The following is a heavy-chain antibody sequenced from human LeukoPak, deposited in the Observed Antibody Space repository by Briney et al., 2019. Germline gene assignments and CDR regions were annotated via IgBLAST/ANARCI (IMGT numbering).Heavy chain of an antibody. J-gene: IGHJ4*02. CDR3: ARDSTSGSSWFFDY. CDR1: GGSVTSSNW. CDR2: IYHGGTT. Sequence: SGTLSLTCAVSGGSVTSSNWWSWVRQPPGKGLEWIGGIYHGGTTNYNPSLKSRVTISVDKSKNQFSLQLRSVTAADTAVYYCARDSTSGSSWFFDYWGQGTLVTVSS. V-gene: IGHV4-4*02. D-gene: IGHD6-13*01.